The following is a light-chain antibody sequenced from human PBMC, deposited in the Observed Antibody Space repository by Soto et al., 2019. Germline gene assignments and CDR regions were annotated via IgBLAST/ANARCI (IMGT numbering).Light chain of an antibody. CDR2: DTS. CDR3: QQYGTSEII. CDR1: QSVLYSANNRNY. V-gene: IGKV4-1*01. J-gene: IGKJ5*01. Sequence: DILLPQSPYALAVSLGARATINCKTSQSVLYSANNRNYLAWYQVKPGQAPRLLIYDTSSRATGIPDRFSGSGSGTDFTLTITRLEPEDFAVFYCQQYGTSEIIFGQGTRLEIK.